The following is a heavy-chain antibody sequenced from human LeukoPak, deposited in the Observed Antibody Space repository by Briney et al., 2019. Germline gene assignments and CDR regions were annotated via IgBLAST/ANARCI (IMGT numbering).Heavy chain of an antibody. Sequence: PGGFLRLSCAASGFTFSDYYMSWIRQAPGKGLEWVSYISSSGSTIYYADSVKGRFTISRGNAKNSLYLQMNSLRAEDTAVYYCARDMGTYSSGWYPNIDYWGQGTLVTVSS. V-gene: IGHV3-11*01. CDR3: ARDMGTYSSGWYPNIDY. J-gene: IGHJ4*02. CDR2: ISSSGSTI. CDR1: GFTFSDYY. D-gene: IGHD6-19*01.